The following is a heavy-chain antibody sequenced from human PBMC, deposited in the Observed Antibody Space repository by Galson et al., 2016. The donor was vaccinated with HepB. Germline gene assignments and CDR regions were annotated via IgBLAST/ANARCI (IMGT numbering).Heavy chain of an antibody. CDR3: ASAGFCSGVSCYSEGGFDY. Sequence: SVKVSCKASGYSFTSYAMHWVRQAPGQRLEWMGWINAGNGNTKYSQKFQGRVTITRDTSASTAFMELSSLRSEDTAVYYCASAGFCSGVSCYSEGGFDYWGQGTLVTDSS. CDR1: GYSFTSYA. V-gene: IGHV1-3*01. CDR2: INAGNGNT. J-gene: IGHJ4*02. D-gene: IGHD2-15*01.